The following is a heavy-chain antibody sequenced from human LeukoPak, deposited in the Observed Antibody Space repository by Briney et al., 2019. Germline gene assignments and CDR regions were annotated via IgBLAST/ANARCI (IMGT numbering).Heavy chain of an antibody. J-gene: IGHJ4*02. CDR1: GGSIRSGSHY. D-gene: IGHD3-22*01. CDR2: IYYSGST. Sequence: PSETLSLTCTVSGGSIRSGSHYWAWIRQPPGKGLEWIGSIYYSGSTYYNPSLENRVTISIDTSKNHFSLKLSSLSAAETSVYYCAKRDDSGGNLVDLWGQGTLVTVS. CDR3: AKRDDSGGNLVDL. V-gene: IGHV4-39*02.